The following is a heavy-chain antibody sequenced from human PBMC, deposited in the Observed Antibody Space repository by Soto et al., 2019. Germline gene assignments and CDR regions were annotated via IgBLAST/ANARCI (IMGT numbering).Heavy chain of an antibody. D-gene: IGHD2-2*01. CDR1: GYTFRSYW. V-gene: IGHV5-51*01. CDR3: ARAVIGYCSSTSCPGDY. CDR2: IFPTDSTT. J-gene: IGHJ4*02. Sequence: HGGSLKISCKGSGYTFRSYWIGWVRQMPGKGLEWIGIIFPTDSTTTYSPSFQGQVTISADKSISTAYLQWSSLKASDTAMYYCARAVIGYCSSTSCPGDYWGQGTMVTFSS.